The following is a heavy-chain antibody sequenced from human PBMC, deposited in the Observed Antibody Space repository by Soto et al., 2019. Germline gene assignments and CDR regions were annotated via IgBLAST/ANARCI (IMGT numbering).Heavy chain of an antibody. CDR2: ISYDGSNK. CDR3: AKEAAAGDYYYGMDV. CDR1: GFTFSSYG. D-gene: IGHD6-13*01. V-gene: IGHV3-30*18. J-gene: IGHJ6*02. Sequence: GGSLRLSCAASGFTFSSYGMHWVRRAPGKGLEWVAVISYDGSNKYYADSVKGRFTISRDNSKNTLYLQMNSLRAEDTAVYYCAKEAAAGDYYYGMDVWGQGTTVTVSS.